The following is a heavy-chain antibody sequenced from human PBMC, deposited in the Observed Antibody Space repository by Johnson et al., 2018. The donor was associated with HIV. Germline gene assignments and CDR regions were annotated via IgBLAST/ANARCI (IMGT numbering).Heavy chain of an antibody. J-gene: IGHJ3*02. CDR2: ISYDGSNK. CDR1: GFTFSNAW. V-gene: IGHV3-30*03. Sequence: QMQLVESGGGLVKPGGSLRLSCAASGFTFSNAWMNWVRQAPGKGLEWVAVISYDGSNKYYADSVKGRFTISRDNSKNTLYLQMNSLRAEDTAVYYCARAGSSSSGPRAFDIWGQGTMVTVSS. CDR3: ARAGSSSSGPRAFDI. D-gene: IGHD6-6*01.